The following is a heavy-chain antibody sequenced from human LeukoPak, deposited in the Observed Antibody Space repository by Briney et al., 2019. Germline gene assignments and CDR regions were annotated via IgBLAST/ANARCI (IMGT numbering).Heavy chain of an antibody. CDR3: ARVGDFWSGYYEGYYYYYYMDV. V-gene: IGHV1-8*03. Sequence: ASVKVSCKASGYTFTSYDINWVRQATGQGLEWMGWMNPNSGNTGYAQKFQGRVTITKNTSISAAYMELSSLRSEDTAVYYCARVGDFWSGYYEGYYYYYYMDVWGKGTTVTVSS. CDR2: MNPNSGNT. CDR1: GYTFTSYD. D-gene: IGHD3-3*01. J-gene: IGHJ6*03.